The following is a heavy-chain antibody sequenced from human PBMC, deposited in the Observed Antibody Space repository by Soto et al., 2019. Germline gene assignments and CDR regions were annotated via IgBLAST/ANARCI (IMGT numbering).Heavy chain of an antibody. CDR1: GFTFSSYE. CDR2: ISSSGSTI. CDR3: ASLPATHNYYYYYGMDV. D-gene: IGHD1-26*01. Sequence: GGSLRLSCAASGFTFSSYEMNWVRQAPGKGLEWVSYISSSGSTIYYADSVKGRFTISRDNAKNSLYLQMNSLRAEDTAVYYCASLPATHNYYYYYGMDVWGQGTTVTVSS. V-gene: IGHV3-48*03. J-gene: IGHJ6*02.